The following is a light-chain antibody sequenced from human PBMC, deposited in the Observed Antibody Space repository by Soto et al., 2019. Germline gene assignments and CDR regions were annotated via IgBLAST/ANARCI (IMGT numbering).Light chain of an antibody. CDR1: QSVSSSY. CDR2: GAS. J-gene: IGKJ3*01. CDR3: QQYGSSPPYT. V-gene: IGKV3-20*01. Sequence: EIVLTQSPGTLSLSPGERATLSCRAIQSVSSSYLAWYQQKPGQAPRLLIYGASSRATGIPYRFSGSGSGTDFTLTISRLEPEDVAVYYCQQYGSSPPYTFGPGPKVDIK.